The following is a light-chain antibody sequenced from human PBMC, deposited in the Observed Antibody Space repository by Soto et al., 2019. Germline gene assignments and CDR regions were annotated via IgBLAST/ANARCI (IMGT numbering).Light chain of an antibody. CDR1: QSVSSN. V-gene: IGKV3-15*01. CDR2: GAS. CDR3: QQYNNWPPIT. Sequence: VVLTQYPGTVSLSPGERATLYCRASQSVSSNLAWYQQKPGQAPRLLIYGASTRATGIPARFSGSGSGTEFTLTISSLQSEDFAVYYCQQYNNWPPITFGQGTRLEI. J-gene: IGKJ5*01.